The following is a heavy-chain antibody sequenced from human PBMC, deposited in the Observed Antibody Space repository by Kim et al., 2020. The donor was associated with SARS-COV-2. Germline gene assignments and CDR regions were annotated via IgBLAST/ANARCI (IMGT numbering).Heavy chain of an antibody. D-gene: IGHD2-15*01. V-gene: IGHV3-23*01. CDR3: AKGGYCSGGSCPPDAFDI. Sequence: GGSLRLSCAASGFTFSSYAMSWVRQAPGKGLEWVSAISGSGGSTYYADSVKGRFTISRDNSKNTLYLQMNSLRAEDTAVYYCAKGGYCSGGSCPPDAFDIWGQGTMVTVSS. CDR1: GFTFSSYA. CDR2: ISGSGGST. J-gene: IGHJ3*02.